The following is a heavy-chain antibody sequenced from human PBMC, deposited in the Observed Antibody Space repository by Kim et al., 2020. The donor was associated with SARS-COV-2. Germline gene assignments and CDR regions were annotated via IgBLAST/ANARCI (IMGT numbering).Heavy chain of an antibody. CDR1: GFTFSSYW. CDR3: ARVWAAAGKGPFDY. Sequence: GGSLRLSCAASGFTFSSYWMSWVRQAPGKGLEWVANIKQDGSEKYYVDSVKGRFTISRDNAKNSLYLQMNSLRAEDTAVYYCARVWAAAGKGPFDYWGQGTLVTVSS. J-gene: IGHJ4*02. V-gene: IGHV3-7*01. CDR2: IKQDGSEK. D-gene: IGHD6-13*01.